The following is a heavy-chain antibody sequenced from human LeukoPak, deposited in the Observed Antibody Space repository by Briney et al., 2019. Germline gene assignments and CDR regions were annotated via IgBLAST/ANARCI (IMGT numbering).Heavy chain of an antibody. CDR2: ISSSSSYT. V-gene: IGHV3-11*06. Sequence: GGSLRLSCAASGFTFSDYYMSWVRQAPGKGLEWVSYISSSSSYTNYADSVKGRFTISRDNAKNSPYLQMNSLRAEGTAVYYCARLHSSSWTFDYWGQGTLVTVSS. CDR3: ARLHSSSWTFDY. CDR1: GFTFSDYY. J-gene: IGHJ4*02. D-gene: IGHD6-13*01.